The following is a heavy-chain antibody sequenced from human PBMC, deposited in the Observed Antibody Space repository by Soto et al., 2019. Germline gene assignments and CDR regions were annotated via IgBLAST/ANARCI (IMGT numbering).Heavy chain of an antibody. J-gene: IGHJ5*02. V-gene: IGHV1-69*13. CDR1: GGTFSSYA. D-gene: IGHD6-13*01. CDR2: IITIFGTA. CDR3: ARDRSGTGYSSSWYNWFDT. Sequence: SVKVSCKASGGTFSSYAISWVRQAPGQGLEWMGGIITIFGTANYAQKFQGRVTITADESTSTAYMELSSLRSEDTAVYYCARDRSGTGYSSSWYNWFDTWGQGTLVTVSS.